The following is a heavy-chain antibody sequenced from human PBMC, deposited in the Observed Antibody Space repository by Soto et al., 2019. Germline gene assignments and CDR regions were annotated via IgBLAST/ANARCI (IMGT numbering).Heavy chain of an antibody. J-gene: IGHJ2*01. CDR3: ARKVPGSTSRPDYWYFDL. D-gene: IGHD3-10*01. V-gene: IGHV3-23*01. CDR1: GFTLIKYA. Sequence: SGGALRLSCAGSGFTLIKYAINWVRPGPGKGLEWVSTISGGGDAPFFADSVRGRFTISRDNSKNTVTLQMNNLGVDDTAVYFCARKVPGSTSRPDYWYFDLWGRGTLVTVSS. CDR2: ISGGGDAP.